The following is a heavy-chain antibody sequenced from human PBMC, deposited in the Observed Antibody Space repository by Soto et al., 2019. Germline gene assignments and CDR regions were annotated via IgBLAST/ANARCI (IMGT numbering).Heavy chain of an antibody. V-gene: IGHV1-69*13. J-gene: IGHJ6*02. CDR1: GGTFSSYA. CDR2: IIPIFGTA. CDR3: ARTGSPVVYYYGMDV. D-gene: IGHD2-15*01. Sequence: SVKVSCKASGGTFSSYAISWVRQAPGQGLEWMGGIIPIFGTANYAQKFQGRVTITADESTSTAYMELSSLRSEDTAVYYCARTGSPVVYYYGMDVWGQGTTVAVSS.